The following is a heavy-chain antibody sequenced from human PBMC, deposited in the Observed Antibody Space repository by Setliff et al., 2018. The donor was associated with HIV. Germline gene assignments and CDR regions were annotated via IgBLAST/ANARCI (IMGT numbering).Heavy chain of an antibody. CDR2: IKQDGSEK. CDR3: ARDMGTSSSWPFLHYYYYGMDV. CDR1: GFTFSTYW. D-gene: IGHD6-13*01. J-gene: IGHJ6*02. V-gene: IGHV3-7*01. Sequence: TGGSLRLSCAASGFTFSTYWMSWVRQAPGKGLEWVANIKQDGSEKYYVDSVKGRFTISRDNTKNSLYLQMNSLRAEDTAVYYCARDMGTSSSWPFLHYYYYGMDVWGQGTTVTVS.